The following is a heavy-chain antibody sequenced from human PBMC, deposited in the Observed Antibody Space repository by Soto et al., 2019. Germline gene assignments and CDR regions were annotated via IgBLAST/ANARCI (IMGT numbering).Heavy chain of an antibody. CDR1: GGTFNNYA. V-gene: IGHV1-69*06. CDR2: IIPLFGAT. Sequence: QVQLVQSGAEVKKPGSSVKVSCEASGGTFNNYAISWVRQAPGQGLEWMGGIIPLFGATNYAQHFQGRVTITADKFTSTSYMELSSLKSEDTAVYYCARLIGEGYSGTYGLDYWGQGTLVTVSS. D-gene: IGHD1-26*01. CDR3: ARLIGEGYSGTYGLDY. J-gene: IGHJ4*02.